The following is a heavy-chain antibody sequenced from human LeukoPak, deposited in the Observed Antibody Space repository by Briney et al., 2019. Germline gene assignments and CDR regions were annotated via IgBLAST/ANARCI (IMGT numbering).Heavy chain of an antibody. D-gene: IGHD3-22*01. CDR2: INPNSGGT. CDR3: ARAQTYYYDARESAFDS. V-gene: IGHV1-2*02. J-gene: IGHJ3*02. CDR1: GYTFTVYY. Sequence: GASVKVSFKASGYTFTVYYMHWVRQAPGQGLEWMGWINPNSGGTNYAQKFQGRVTMTRDTAISTAYMELSRLRSDDTAVYYCARAQTYYYDARESAFDSGGQGTMATVPS.